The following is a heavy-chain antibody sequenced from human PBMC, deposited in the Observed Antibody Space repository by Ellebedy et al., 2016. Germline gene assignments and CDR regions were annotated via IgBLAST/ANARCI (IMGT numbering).Heavy chain of an antibody. Sequence: ASVKVSCKTSGYTFSSYGITWVRQAPGQGLEWLGSISLYNGNTNTAQNLQGRLTMTPDTSTSTAYMELRSLTSDDAAVYYCARGTRTSNMVGGVINYFDSWGQGALVTVSS. CDR3: ARGTRTSNMVGGVINYFDS. CDR1: GYTFSSYG. J-gene: IGHJ4*02. D-gene: IGHD3-10*01. V-gene: IGHV1-18*04. CDR2: ISLYNGNT.